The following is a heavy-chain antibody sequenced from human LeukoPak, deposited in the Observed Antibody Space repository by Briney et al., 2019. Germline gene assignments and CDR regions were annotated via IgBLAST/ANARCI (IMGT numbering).Heavy chain of an antibody. CDR3: AREEYDSSGYWFDY. D-gene: IGHD3-22*01. Sequence: GGSLRLSCAASGFTFSDYYMSWIRQAPGKGLEWVSYISNSGSTIYYADSVKGRFTISRDNSKNTLYLQMNSLRAEDTAVYYCAREEYDSSGYWFDYWGQGTLVTVSS. CDR2: ISNSGSTI. J-gene: IGHJ4*02. CDR1: GFTFSDYY. V-gene: IGHV3-11*04.